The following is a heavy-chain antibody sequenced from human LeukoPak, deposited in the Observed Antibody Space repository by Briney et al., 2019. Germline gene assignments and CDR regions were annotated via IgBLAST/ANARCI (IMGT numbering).Heavy chain of an antibody. V-gene: IGHV3-23*01. CDR3: AKEGTPQVSTWYDL. D-gene: IGHD3-10*01. J-gene: IGHJ5*02. CDR2: IGGSGGNT. Sequence: GGSLRLSCAASGFTFSNYAMSWVRQAPGKGLEWVSVIGGSGGNTYYADSVKGRFTISRDNSKNTLYLQMNSLRAEDTAVYYCAKEGTPQVSTWYDLWGQGTQVIVSS. CDR1: GFTFSNYA.